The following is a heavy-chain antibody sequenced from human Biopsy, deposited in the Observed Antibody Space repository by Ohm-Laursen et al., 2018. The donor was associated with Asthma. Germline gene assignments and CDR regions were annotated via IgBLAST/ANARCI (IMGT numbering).Heavy chain of an antibody. CDR2: ISWNSGSI. Sequence: SLRLSCAASGFTFDDYGVHWVRQAPGKGLEGVSGISWNSGSIGYADSVKGRFTISRDNAKNSLYLQMNSLRVEDTALYYCAKATLGDIGKDYWGQGTLVTVSS. V-gene: IGHV3-9*01. CDR3: AKATLGDIGKDY. J-gene: IGHJ4*02. D-gene: IGHD2-21*01. CDR1: GFTFDDYG.